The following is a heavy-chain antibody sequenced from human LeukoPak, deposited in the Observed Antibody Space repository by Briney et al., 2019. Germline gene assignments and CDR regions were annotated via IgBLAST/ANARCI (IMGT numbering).Heavy chain of an antibody. CDR3: ASQDGFDI. CDR2: IRYDGSNK. Sequence: GGSLRLSCAASGFTFSNYGMHWVRQAPGKGLEWVAFIRYDGSNKYYADSVKGRFTISRDNSKNTLYLQMNSLRTEDTAVYYCASQDGFDIWGQGTMVTVSS. V-gene: IGHV3-30*02. J-gene: IGHJ3*02. CDR1: GFTFSNYG.